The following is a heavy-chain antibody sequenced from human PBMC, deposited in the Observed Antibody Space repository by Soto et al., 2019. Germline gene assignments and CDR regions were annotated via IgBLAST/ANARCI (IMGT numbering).Heavy chain of an antibody. V-gene: IGHV3-23*01. D-gene: IGHD2-15*01. J-gene: IGHJ4*02. Sequence: LRLSCAASGFTFSSFAMSWVRQAPGKGLEWVSIISGSGDTTYSADSVKGRFTLSRDNSKNTVYLQMNSLRAEDTAVYYCAKEGYCSGGTCYRTFDFWGQGTLVTVSS. CDR3: AKEGYCSGGTCYRTFDF. CDR2: ISGSGDTT. CDR1: GFTFSSFA.